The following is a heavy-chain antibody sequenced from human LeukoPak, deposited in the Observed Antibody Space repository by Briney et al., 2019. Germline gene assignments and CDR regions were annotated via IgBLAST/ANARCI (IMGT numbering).Heavy chain of an antibody. CDR1: GFTFSSSA. V-gene: IGHV3-23*01. D-gene: IGHD3-16*01. J-gene: IGHJ4*02. CDR2: ISDSGGST. CDR3: ATRGTPRGDY. Sequence: GGSLRLSCAASGFTFSSSAMSWVRQAPGKGLEWVSGISDSGGSTYYTDSVKGRLSISRDNSKNTLYLQMNSLRAEDTAVYYCATRGTPRGDYWGQGTLVTVSS.